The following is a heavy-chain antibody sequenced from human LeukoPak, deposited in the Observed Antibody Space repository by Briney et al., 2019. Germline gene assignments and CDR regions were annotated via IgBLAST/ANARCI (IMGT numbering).Heavy chain of an antibody. CDR1: GFTFSSYS. CDR3: ARRDRRDAFDI. V-gene: IGHV3-21*01. Sequence: GGSLRLSCAASGFTFSSYSMNWVLQAPGKGLEWVSSISSSSSYIYYADSVKGRFTISRDNAKNSPYLQMNSLRAEDTAVYYCARRDRRDAFDIWRQGTMVTVSS. J-gene: IGHJ3*02. CDR2: ISSSSSYI.